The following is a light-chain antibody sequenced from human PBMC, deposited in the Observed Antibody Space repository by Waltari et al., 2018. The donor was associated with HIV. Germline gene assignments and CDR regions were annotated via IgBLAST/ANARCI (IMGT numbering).Light chain of an antibody. CDR2: SNN. J-gene: IGLJ1*01. Sequence: VLTQPPSASGTPGQRVTISCSGSSSNIGTNTVNWYQQLPGTAPKLLIYSNNQRPSGVPDRFSGSKSGTSASLAISGLQSEDEADYYCAAWDDSLNGYVFGTGTKVTVL. CDR1: SSNIGTNT. CDR3: AAWDDSLNGYV. V-gene: IGLV1-44*01.